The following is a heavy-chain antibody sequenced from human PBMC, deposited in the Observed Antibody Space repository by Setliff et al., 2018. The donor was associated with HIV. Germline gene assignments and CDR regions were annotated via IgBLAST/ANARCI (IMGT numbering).Heavy chain of an antibody. D-gene: IGHD3-3*01. CDR2: ISPGSDIT. CDR3: AKPTSGLYPRSFDL. CDR1: GFTFSFHA. J-gene: IGHJ3*01. Sequence: PGGSLRLSCAASGFTFSFHAMNWVRQTPEKGLEWVSAISPGSDITYYADSVKGRFTISRDDAKNMLFLQMNSLGPEDTAIYYCAKPTSGLYPRSFDLWGQGTKVTVSS. V-gene: IGHV3-23*01.